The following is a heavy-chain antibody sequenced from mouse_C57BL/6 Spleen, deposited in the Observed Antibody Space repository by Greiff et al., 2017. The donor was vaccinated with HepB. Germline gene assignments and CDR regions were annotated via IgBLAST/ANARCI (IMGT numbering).Heavy chain of an antibody. J-gene: IGHJ2*01. CDR3: ARDHYYGSSYEDYFDY. CDR1: GFTFSSYA. Sequence: EVHLVESGGGLVKPGGSLKLSCAASGFTFSSYAMSWVRQTPEKRLEWVATISDGGSYTYYPDNVKGRFTISRDNAKNNLYLQMSHLKSEDTAMYYCARDHYYGSSYEDYFDYWGQGTTLTVSS. CDR2: ISDGGSYT. D-gene: IGHD1-1*01. V-gene: IGHV5-4*01.